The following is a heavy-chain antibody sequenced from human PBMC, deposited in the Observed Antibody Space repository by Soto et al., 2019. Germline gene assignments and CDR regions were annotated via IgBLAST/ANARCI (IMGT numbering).Heavy chain of an antibody. CDR1: GGSFSGYY. CDR3: ARGWGSANY. V-gene: IGHV4-34*01. D-gene: IGHD7-27*01. J-gene: IGHJ4*02. Sequence: SETLSLTCAVYGGSFSGYYWSWIRKPPGKGLEWIGEINHSGSTNYNPSLKSRVTISVDTSKNQFSLKLSSVTAADAAVYYCARGWGSANYWGQGTLVTV. CDR2: INHSGST.